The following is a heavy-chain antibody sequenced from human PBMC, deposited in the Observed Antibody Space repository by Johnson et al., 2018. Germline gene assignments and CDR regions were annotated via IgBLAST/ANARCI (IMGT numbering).Heavy chain of an antibody. J-gene: IGHJ6*02. Sequence: EVQLVESGGGLVQPGRSLRLSCAASGFTFDDYAMHWVRQAPGKGLEWVSGIYWDSGGLGYADSVKGRFTISRDNAKKSLYLQMNSLRPEDTALYYCAKDGGDYDIVTDSHYYYYGMDVWGQGTTVIVSS. CDR2: IYWDSGGL. CDR1: GFTFDDYA. D-gene: IGHD3-9*01. V-gene: IGHV3-9*01. CDR3: AKDGGDYDIVTDSHYYYYGMDV.